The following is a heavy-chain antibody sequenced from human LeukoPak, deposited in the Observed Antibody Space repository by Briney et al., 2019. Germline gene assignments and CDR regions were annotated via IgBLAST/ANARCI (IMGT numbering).Heavy chain of an antibody. CDR2: ISYDVGKK. V-gene: IGHV3-30*18. J-gene: IGHJ4*02. CDR1: GFTFSSYG. D-gene: IGHD3-22*01. Sequence: PGGSLRLSCAASGFTFSSYGMHGVRQAPGKGLDGVAVISYDVGKKYYADSVKGRFTISRDNSKNTLYLQMNSLRAEDTAVYYCAKDDYYDTSGYRDWGQGTLVTVSS. CDR3: AKDDYYDTSGYRD.